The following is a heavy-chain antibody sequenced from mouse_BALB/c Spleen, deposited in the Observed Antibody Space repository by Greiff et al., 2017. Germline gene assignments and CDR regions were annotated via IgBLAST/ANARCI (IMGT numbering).Heavy chain of an antibody. V-gene: IGHV1-87*01. CDR3: ARHGTGGFAY. D-gene: IGHD1-2*01. Sequence: QVQLQQSGAELARPGASVKLSCKASGYTFTSYWMQWVKQRPGQGLEWIGAIYPGDGDTRYTQKFKGKATLTADKSSSTAYMQLSSLASEDSAVYYCARHGTGGFAYWGQGTLVTVSA. J-gene: IGHJ3*01. CDR1: GYTFTSYW. CDR2: IYPGDGDT.